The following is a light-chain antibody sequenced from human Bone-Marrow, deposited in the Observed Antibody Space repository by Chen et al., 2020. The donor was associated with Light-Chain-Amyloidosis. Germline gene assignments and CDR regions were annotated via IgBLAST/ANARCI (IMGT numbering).Light chain of an antibody. Sequence: DIQMTQSPTSLSASLGDRVTITCRASQSIGNYLNWYQQKPGKAPRLLIFAASSLQSGVPSRFSGSGFGTDFTLTISSLQPEDFATYYCQQSFITLLRFTFGPGTKVDTK. CDR1: QSIGNY. J-gene: IGKJ3*01. V-gene: IGKV1-39*01. CDR3: QQSFITLLRFT. CDR2: AAS.